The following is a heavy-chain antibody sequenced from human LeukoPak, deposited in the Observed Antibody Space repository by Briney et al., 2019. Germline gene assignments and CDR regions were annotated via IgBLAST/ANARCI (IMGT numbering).Heavy chain of an antibody. D-gene: IGHD1-26*01. CDR2: INGDGSST. Sequence: GGSLRLSCAASGFTFSRFWMHWVRQAPGKGLVWVSRINGDGSSTNYADSVKGRFTISRDDSKNTAYLQMNSLKTEDTAVYYCTRLLLVGAHGGEAFDIWGQGTMVTVSS. J-gene: IGHJ3*02. CDR1: GFTFSRFW. CDR3: TRLLLVGAHGGEAFDI. V-gene: IGHV3-74*01.